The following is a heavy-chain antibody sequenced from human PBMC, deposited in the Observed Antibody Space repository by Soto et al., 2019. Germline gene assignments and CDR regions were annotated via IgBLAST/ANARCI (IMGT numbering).Heavy chain of an antibody. V-gene: IGHV3-33*01. Sequence: GGSLRLSCAASGFTFSSYGMHWVRQAPGKGLEWVAVIWYDGSNKYYADSVKGRFTISRDNSKNTLYLQMNSLRAEDTAVYYCAGSSTSINWFDPWGQGTLVTVSS. CDR2: IWYDGSNK. D-gene: IGHD2-2*01. J-gene: IGHJ5*02. CDR1: GFTFSSYG. CDR3: AGSSTSINWFDP.